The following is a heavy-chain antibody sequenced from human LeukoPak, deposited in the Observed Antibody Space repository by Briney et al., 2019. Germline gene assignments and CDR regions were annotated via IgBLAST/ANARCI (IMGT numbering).Heavy chain of an antibody. V-gene: IGHV3-30*18. J-gene: IGHJ3*02. CDR1: GFTFSSYG. Sequence: GGSLRLSCAASGFTFSSYGMHWVRQAPGKGLEWVAVISYDGSNKYYADSVKGRFTISRDNSKNTLYLQMNSLRAEDTAVYYCAKDRKGITVFSDAFDIWGQGTMVTVSS. CDR3: AKDRKGITVFSDAFDI. D-gene: IGHD4-17*01. CDR2: ISYDGSNK.